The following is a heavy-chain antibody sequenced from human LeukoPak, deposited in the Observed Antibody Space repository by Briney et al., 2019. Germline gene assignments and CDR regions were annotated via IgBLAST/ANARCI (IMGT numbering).Heavy chain of an antibody. CDR1: GFTFSSYS. CDR3: ARDGRIPLDY. V-gene: IGHV3-21*01. D-gene: IGHD5-18*01. CDR2: LSSSSSYI. J-gene: IGHJ4*02. Sequence: GGSLRLSCAASGFTFSSYSMNWVRQAPGKGLEWVSSLSSSSSYIYYADSVKGRFTISRDNAKNSLYLQMNSLRAEDTAVYYCARDGRIPLDYWGQGTLVTVSS.